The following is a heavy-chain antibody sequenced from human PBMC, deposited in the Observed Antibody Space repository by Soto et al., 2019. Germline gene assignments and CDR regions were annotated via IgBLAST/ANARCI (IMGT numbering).Heavy chain of an antibody. V-gene: IGHV1-46*01. CDR3: ASDSSGSDH. J-gene: IGHJ4*02. CDR2: INPSGGST. D-gene: IGHD3-22*01. CDR1: GYKFRSCY. Sequence: ASSKVCCQQAGYKFRSCYMQWVRTRPGQGLEGVGMINPSGGSTSDAQKFHGRVNMSRDTSTSTVYMELSSLRSDDTAVYYCASDSSGSDHWGQRSLV.